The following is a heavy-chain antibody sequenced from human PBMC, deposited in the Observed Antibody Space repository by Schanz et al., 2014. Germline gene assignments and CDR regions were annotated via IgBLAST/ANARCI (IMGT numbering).Heavy chain of an antibody. D-gene: IGHD1-1*01. J-gene: IGHJ4*02. CDR3: AKIERNED. CDR2: ISGDHRNT. Sequence: VRLVESGGGVVQPGRSLRLSCAASGFTLSSYGMHWVRQAPGKGLEWVSSISGDHRNTFYADSVKGRFTISRDNSKNTLYLQMNSLRAEDTAVYFCAKIERNEDWGQGTLVTVSS. CDR1: GFTLSSYG. V-gene: IGHV3-23*04.